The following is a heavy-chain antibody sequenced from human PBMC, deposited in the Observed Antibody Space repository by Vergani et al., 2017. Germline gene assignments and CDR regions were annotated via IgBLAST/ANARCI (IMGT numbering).Heavy chain of an antibody. CDR1: GFTFSSYG. V-gene: IGHV3-30*18. J-gene: IGHJ5*02. CDR2: ISYDGSNK. D-gene: IGHD2-2*01. CDR3: AKGDQNNWFDP. Sequence: QVQLVESGGGVVQPGRSLRLSCAASGFTFSSYGMHWVRQAPGKGLKWVAVISYDGSNKYYADSVKGRFTISRDNSKNTLYLQMNSLRAEDTAVYYCAKGDQNNWFDPWGQGTLVTVSS.